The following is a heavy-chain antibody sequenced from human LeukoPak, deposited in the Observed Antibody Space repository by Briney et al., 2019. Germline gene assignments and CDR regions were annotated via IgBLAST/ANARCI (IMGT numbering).Heavy chain of an antibody. Sequence: GGSLRLSCAASGFTFSSSEMNWVRQAPGKGLEWVSYISSGGSTMYYADSVRGRFTVSRDNAQNSLHLQLNSLRAEDTAVYYCARTDYWGQGALVTVSS. CDR1: GFTFSSSE. CDR3: ARTDY. J-gene: IGHJ4*02. CDR2: ISSGGSTM. V-gene: IGHV3-48*03.